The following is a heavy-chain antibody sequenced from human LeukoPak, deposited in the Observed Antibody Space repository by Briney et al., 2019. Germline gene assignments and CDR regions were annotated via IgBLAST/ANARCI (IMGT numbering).Heavy chain of an antibody. CDR1: GFTFSNYA. CDR3: ARAVVPAAPGGMDV. D-gene: IGHD2-2*01. J-gene: IGHJ6*02. Sequence: GGSLRLSCAATGFTFSNYAIHWGRQAPGKGLEWVAFISDDGSRQHYADSMKGRFTISRDNSKNTLYLQMNSLRAEDTAVYYCARAVVPAAPGGMDVWGQGTTVTVSS. CDR2: ISDDGSRQ. V-gene: IGHV3-30-3*01.